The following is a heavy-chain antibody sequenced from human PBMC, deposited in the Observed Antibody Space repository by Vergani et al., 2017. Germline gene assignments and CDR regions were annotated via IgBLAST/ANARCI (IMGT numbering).Heavy chain of an antibody. J-gene: IGHJ3*01. CDR1: SHTFQTYG. D-gene: IGHD1-1*01. V-gene: IGHV1-18*01. CDR2: IRPYTGHT. CDR3: ARVAPSNSEVTPTAFDV. Sequence: QVQLVQSGAELKKPGASVSVSCKGSSHTFQTYGISWVRQAPGNGLEWMAWIRPYTGHTIYAQKFQDRVTMTADTSTNTAYMELRSLRSDYTAVYFCARVAPSNSEVTPTAFDVWGQGTMVTVS.